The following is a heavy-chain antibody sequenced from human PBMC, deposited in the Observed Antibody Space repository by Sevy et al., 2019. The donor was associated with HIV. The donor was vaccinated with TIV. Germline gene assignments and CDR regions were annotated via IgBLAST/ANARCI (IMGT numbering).Heavy chain of an antibody. CDR1: GFTFSSYA. Sequence: GESLKISCAASGFTFSSYAMSWVRQAPGKGLEWVSAISGSGGSTYYADSVKGRFTISRDNSKNTLCLQMNSLRAEDTALYFCAKRIYGSGSYHFDYWGQGTLVTVSS. V-gene: IGHV3-23*01. D-gene: IGHD3-10*01. J-gene: IGHJ4*02. CDR3: AKRIYGSGSYHFDY. CDR2: ISGSGGST.